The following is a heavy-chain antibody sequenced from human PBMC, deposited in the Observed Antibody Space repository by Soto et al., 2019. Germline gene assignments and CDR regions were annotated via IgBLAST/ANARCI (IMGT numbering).Heavy chain of an antibody. CDR3: AGGSGWLPDS. CDR2: IRSSGAT. D-gene: IGHD3-3*01. Sequence: QVQLQESGPALVKPSETLSLICTVSGGSTTTYYWSWIRQPPGKGLEWIALIRSSGATYYNPSLHSRVTISVDAPRNQFSMKLRSVAAADTAVYYCAGGSGWLPDSWGQGTLVTVSS. V-gene: IGHV4-59*01. CDR1: GGSTTTYY. J-gene: IGHJ5*02.